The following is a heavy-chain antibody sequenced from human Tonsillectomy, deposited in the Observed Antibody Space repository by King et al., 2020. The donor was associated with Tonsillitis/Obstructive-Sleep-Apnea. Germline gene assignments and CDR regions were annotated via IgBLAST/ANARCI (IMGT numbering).Heavy chain of an antibody. CDR3: ARDRERGYDFWSGRLYYYYYGMDV. D-gene: IGHD3-3*01. V-gene: IGHV1-2*02. J-gene: IGHJ6*02. Sequence: QLVQSGAEVKKPGASLKVSCKASGYIFTGHYMHWVRQAPGQGLEWMGWINPNSGGTNYAQRFQGRVTMTRDTSMSTAYMDLSRLRSDDTAVYYCARDRERGYDFWSGRLYYYYYGMDVWGQGTTVTVSS. CDR2: INPNSGGT. CDR1: GYIFTGHY.